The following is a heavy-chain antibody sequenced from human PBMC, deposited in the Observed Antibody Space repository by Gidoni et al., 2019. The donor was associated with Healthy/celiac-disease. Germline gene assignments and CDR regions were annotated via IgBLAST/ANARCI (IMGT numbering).Heavy chain of an antibody. CDR3: ARRSYNLDV. D-gene: IGHD1-1*01. V-gene: IGHV1-69*09. CDR1: GGNFSSYA. CDR2: ISPTLGIA. J-gene: IGHJ6*02. Sequence: HVQLVQSGAAVKKPGSSVKVSCHASGGNFSSYAIGWVRQAPGQGLEWMGRISPTLGIANYAQKFQGRGTSTADKSTSTAYMELSSLRSEETAVYYCARRSYNLDVWGQGTTVTVSS.